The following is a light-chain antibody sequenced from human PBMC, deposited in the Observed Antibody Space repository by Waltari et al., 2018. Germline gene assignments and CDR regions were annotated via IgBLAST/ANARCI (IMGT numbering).Light chain of an antibody. CDR2: DVN. CDR3: SSYTLTSTLV. CDR1: SSDVGYSDH. V-gene: IGLV2-14*03. J-gene: IGLJ3*02. Sequence: QSALTQPASVSGSPGQSITISCTGTSSDVGYSDHVSWYQQYPGRAPKAVIYDVNSRPAESSNRFSGSKSGNTASLTISGLQADDEADYYCSSYTLTSTLVFGGGTKLTVL.